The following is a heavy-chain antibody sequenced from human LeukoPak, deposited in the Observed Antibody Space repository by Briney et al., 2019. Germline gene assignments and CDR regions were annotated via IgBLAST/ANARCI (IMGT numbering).Heavy chain of an antibody. V-gene: IGHV4-39*07. CDR1: GGSISSSSYY. CDR2: IYYSGST. D-gene: IGHD3-9*01. J-gene: IGHJ5*02. Sequence: SETLSLTCTVSGGSISSSSYYWGWIRQPPGKGLEWIGSIYYSGSTYYNPSLKSRVTISVDTSKNQFSLKLSSVTAADTAVYYCARVRRLEYDILTGYYNWFDPWGQGTLVTVSS. CDR3: ARVRRLEYDILTGYYNWFDP.